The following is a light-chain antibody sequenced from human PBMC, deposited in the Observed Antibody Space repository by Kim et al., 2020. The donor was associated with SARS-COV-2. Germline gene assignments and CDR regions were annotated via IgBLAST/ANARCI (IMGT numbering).Light chain of an antibody. Sequence: VALGQTVRITCQGDSLRIYDATCDQQRPGQAPMLVIYGKNNLPSEIPDRFSGSSSGNTASLTITGAQAEDEADYYCGSRDTNHNVIFGGGTNLTVL. J-gene: IGLJ2*01. CDR2: GKN. CDR1: SLRIYD. V-gene: IGLV3-19*01. CDR3: GSRDTNHNVI.